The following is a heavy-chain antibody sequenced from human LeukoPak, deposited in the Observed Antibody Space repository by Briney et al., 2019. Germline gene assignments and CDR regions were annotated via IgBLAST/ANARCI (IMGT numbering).Heavy chain of an antibody. J-gene: IGHJ6*04. CDR1: GFSFSTYT. D-gene: IGHD3-10*02. CDR3: AELGITMIGGV. CDR2: ISSSGSTI. V-gene: IGHV3-48*04. Sequence: GGSLRLSCAASGFSFSTYTMSWVRQAPGKGLEWVSYISSSGSTIYYADSVKGRFTISRDNAKNSLYLQMNSLRAEDTAVYYCAELGITMIGGVWGKGTTVTISS.